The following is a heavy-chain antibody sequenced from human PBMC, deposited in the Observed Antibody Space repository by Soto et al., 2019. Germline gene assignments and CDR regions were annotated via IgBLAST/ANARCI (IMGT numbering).Heavy chain of an antibody. J-gene: IGHJ4*02. V-gene: IGHV3-15*07. D-gene: IGHD3-10*01. Sequence: GGYLRLSCAAYGFTFSNAWVNWVRQAPGKGLEWVGRIKSKTDGGTTDYAAPVKGRFTISRDDSKNTLYLQMNSLKTEDTAVYYCTTDGAPVSRITMVRGVIILLPPTALDYRDQGTLGTVSS. CDR3: TTDGAPVSRITMVRGVIILLPPTALDY. CDR2: IKSKTDGGTT. CDR1: GFTFSNAW.